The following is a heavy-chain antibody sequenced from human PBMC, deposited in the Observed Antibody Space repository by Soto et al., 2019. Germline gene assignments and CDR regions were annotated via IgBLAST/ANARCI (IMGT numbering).Heavy chain of an antibody. CDR2: ISCDGSNK. CDR3: AKDRDIVVVPAATSHFYYYYGIDV. V-gene: IGHV3-30*18. CDR1: GFTFSSYG. D-gene: IGHD2-2*01. Sequence: QVQLVESGGGVVQPGRSLRLSCAASGFTFSSYGMHWVRQAPGKGLEWVAVISCDGSNKYYADSVKGRFTISRDNSKNTLYLQMNSLRAEDTAVYYCAKDRDIVVVPAATSHFYYYYGIDVWGRGTTVTVSS. J-gene: IGHJ6*02.